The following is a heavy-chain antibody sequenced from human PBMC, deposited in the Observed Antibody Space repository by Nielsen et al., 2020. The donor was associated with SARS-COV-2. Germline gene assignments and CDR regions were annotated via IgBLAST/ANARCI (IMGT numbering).Heavy chain of an antibody. J-gene: IGHJ4*02. D-gene: IGHD4-11*01. V-gene: IGHV1-2*06. CDR3: ARGDYSNPNY. CDR2: IDTHSGGT. CDR1: GYRFTAYS. Sequence: ASVKVSCKASGYRFTAYSMHWVRQAPGQGPEWMGRIDTHSGGTTYAQKFQGRVTMTRDTSINTAYMELTRLRSDDTAVYYCARGDYSNPNYWGQGSLVTVSS.